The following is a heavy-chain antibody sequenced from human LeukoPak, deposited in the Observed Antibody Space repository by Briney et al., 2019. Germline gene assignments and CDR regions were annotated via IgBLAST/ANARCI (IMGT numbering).Heavy chain of an antibody. CDR2: IKQDGSEK. CDR1: GFTFSSYW. Sequence: GGSLRLSCAASGFTFSSYWMSWVRQAPGKGLEWVANIKQDGSEKYYVDSVKGRFTISRDNAKNSLYLQMNSLRAEDTAVYYCARVRMVIAAAGTGFDYWGQGTLVTVSS. V-gene: IGHV3-7*01. D-gene: IGHD6-13*01. CDR3: ARVRMVIAAAGTGFDY. J-gene: IGHJ4*02.